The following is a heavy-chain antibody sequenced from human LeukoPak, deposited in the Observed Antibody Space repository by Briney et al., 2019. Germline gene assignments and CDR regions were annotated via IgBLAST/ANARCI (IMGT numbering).Heavy chain of an antibody. CDR1: GGSINNSY. Sequence: SETLSLTCTVSGGSINNSYWSWIRQSPGKGLEWIGYLYYSGSTDYNPSLRSRVTISVDTSKNQFSLNLNSVTAADTAVYYCAREDYYFYYMDVWGKGTAVTVSS. V-gene: IGHV4-59*01. J-gene: IGHJ6*03. CDR3: AREDYYFYYMDV. CDR2: LYYSGST.